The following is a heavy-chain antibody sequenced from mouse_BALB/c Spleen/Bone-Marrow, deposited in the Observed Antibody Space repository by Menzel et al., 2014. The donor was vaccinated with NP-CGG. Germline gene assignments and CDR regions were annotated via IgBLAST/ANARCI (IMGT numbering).Heavy chain of an antibody. CDR2: IRNKANGYTT. Sequence: EVKLVESGGGLVQPGGSLRLSCAPSGFTFTDYYMSWVRQPPGKALEWLGFIRNKANGYTTEYSASVKGRFTISRDNSQSILYLQMNTLRAEDSAAYYSARDRAARATGYYFDYWGQGTTLTVSS. D-gene: IGHD3-1*01. J-gene: IGHJ2*01. CDR3: ARDRAARATGYYFDY. CDR1: GFTFTDYY. V-gene: IGHV7-3*02.